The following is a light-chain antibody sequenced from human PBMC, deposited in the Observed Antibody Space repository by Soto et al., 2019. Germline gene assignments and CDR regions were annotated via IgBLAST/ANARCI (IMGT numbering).Light chain of an antibody. V-gene: IGLV2-14*03. CDR2: DVS. CDR1: SSDVGGYNY. CDR3: SSYTGSITLL. Sequence: QSALTQPASVSGSPGQSITISCTGTSSDVGGYNYVSWYQHHPGKAPELMIYDVSNRPSGVSNRFSGSKSANTASLTIAGLEAEDEAYYYCSSYTGSITLLFGGGTKVTVL. J-gene: IGLJ2*01.